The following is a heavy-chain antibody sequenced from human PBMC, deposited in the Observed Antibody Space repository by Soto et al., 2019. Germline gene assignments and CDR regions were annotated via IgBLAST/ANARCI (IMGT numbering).Heavy chain of an antibody. J-gene: IGHJ4*02. Sequence: EVQLLESGGGLVQPGGSLRLSCAASGFTFSSYAMSWVRQAPGKGLEWVSAISGSGGSTYYADSVKGRFTISRDNSKNTLYLKMNSLRAEDTAVYYCAKDQYYDYIWGSYRYVYYFDYWGQGTLVTVSS. D-gene: IGHD3-16*02. CDR3: AKDQYYDYIWGSYRYVYYFDY. CDR1: GFTFSSYA. CDR2: ISGSGGST. V-gene: IGHV3-23*01.